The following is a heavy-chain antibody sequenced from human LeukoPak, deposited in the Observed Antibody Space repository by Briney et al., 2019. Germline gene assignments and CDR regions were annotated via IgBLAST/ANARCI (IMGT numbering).Heavy chain of an antibody. V-gene: IGHV3-9*01. CDR3: TKGFSIRYFDWLLQH. D-gene: IGHD3-9*01. CDR2: ISWNGGSI. CDR1: GFTFDDYA. Sequence: GRSLRLSCAASGFTFDDYAMHWVRQAPGKGLEWVSGISWNGGSIGYADSVKGRFTISRDNAKNSLYLQMNNLRAEDTALYYCTKGFSIRYFDWLLQHWGQGTLVTVSS. J-gene: IGHJ1*01.